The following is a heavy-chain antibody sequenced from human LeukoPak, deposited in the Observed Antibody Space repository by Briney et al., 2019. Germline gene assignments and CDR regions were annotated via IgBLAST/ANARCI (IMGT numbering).Heavy chain of an antibody. CDR1: GGSISSSSYY. CDR3: ASSGYYRYYFDY. D-gene: IGHD3-22*01. J-gene: IGHJ4*02. V-gene: IGHV4-61*02. Sequence: SETLSLTCTVSGGSISSSSYYWSWIRQPAGKGLEWIGRIYTSGSTNYNPSLKSRVTMSVDTSKNQFSLKLSSVTAADTAVYYCASSGYYRYYFDYWGQGTLVTVSS. CDR2: IYTSGST.